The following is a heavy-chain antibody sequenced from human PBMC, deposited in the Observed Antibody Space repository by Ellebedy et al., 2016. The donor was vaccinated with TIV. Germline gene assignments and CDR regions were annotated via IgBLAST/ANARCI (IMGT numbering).Heavy chain of an antibody. Sequence: PGGSLRLSCVVSGFTFSSYGMHWVRQAPGKGLEWVAVIWYDGSNEYYADSVKGRFTISSDNSKNTLHLQMNSLRVEDTAVYYCARAVGTSGTGAPYWGQGTLVSVSS. D-gene: IGHD3-10*01. CDR1: GFTFSSYG. V-gene: IGHV3-33*08. CDR3: ARAVGTSGTGAPY. CDR2: IWYDGSNE. J-gene: IGHJ4*02.